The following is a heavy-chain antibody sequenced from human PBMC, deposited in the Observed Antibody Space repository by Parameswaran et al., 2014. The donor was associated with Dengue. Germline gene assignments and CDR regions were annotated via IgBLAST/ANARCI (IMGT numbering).Heavy chain of an antibody. V-gene: IGHV3-7*02. D-gene: IGHD2-15*01. Sequence: VRQMPGKGLEWVANIKQDGSEKYYVDSVKGRFTISRDDAKNSVCLQMNSLRAEDTAVYYCASLKKGYCSGGSCSWGYWGQGTLVTVSS. CDR3: ASLKKGYCSGGSCSWGY. CDR2: IKQDGSEK. J-gene: IGHJ4*02.